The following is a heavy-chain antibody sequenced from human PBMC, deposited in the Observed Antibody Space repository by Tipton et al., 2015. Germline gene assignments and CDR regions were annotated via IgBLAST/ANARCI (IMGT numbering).Heavy chain of an antibody. CDR2: IYSSGST. J-gene: IGHJ4*02. Sequence: TLSLTCAVSGGSFSGYYWNWIRQPPGKGLEWIGYIYSSGSTNYAPSLESRVTMSIDTSKNQFSLILTSVTAADTAVYYCARAYDYGDSPPGPLGYWGQGTLVTVSS. D-gene: IGHD4-17*01. CDR3: ARAYDYGDSPPGPLGY. CDR1: GGSFSGYY. V-gene: IGHV4-59*12.